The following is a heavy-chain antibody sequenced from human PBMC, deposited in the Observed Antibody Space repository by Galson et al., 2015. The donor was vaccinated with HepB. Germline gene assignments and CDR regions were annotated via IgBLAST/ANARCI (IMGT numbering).Heavy chain of an antibody. CDR1: GFTFSNYW. Sequence: SLRLSCAASGFTFSNYWTSWVRQAPGKGLEWVANIKLDGSEKYYVDSVRGRFTISRDNAKNSLYLQMNSLRAEDTAVYYCAIEDRRTAARGLSIPRFDYWGLGALVTVSS. CDR3: AIEDRRTAARGLSIPRFDY. J-gene: IGHJ4*02. CDR2: IKLDGSEK. V-gene: IGHV3-7*03. D-gene: IGHD3-10*01.